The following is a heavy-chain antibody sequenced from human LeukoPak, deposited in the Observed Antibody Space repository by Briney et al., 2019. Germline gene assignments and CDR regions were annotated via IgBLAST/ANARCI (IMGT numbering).Heavy chain of an antibody. Sequence: PGRSLRLSCAASGFTFSSYGMHWVRQAPGKGLEWVAVISYDGSNKYYADSVKGRFTIPRDNSKNTLYLQMNSLRAEDTAVYYCAKSIVVVPAAPDYWGQGTLVTVSS. J-gene: IGHJ4*02. CDR2: ISYDGSNK. CDR1: GFTFSSYG. CDR3: AKSIVVVPAAPDY. D-gene: IGHD2-2*01. V-gene: IGHV3-30*18.